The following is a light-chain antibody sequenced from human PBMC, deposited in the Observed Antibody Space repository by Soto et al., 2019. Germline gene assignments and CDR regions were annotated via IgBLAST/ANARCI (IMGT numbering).Light chain of an antibody. CDR2: GAS. Sequence: EIVMSPSPATLSVSAGERATLSCMARQRINSNLAWYQHKPGQAPRLLIYGASTRATGIPARFSGSGSGTEFTLTISSLQSEDFAVYYCQQYNSSPGTFGQGTKVDI. J-gene: IGKJ1*01. CDR3: QQYNSSPGT. V-gene: IGKV3-15*01. CDR1: QRINSN.